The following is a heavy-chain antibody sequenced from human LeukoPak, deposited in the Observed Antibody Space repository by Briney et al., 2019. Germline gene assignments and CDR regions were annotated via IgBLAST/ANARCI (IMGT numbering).Heavy chain of an antibody. CDR1: GYSFTSYW. J-gene: IGHJ4*02. Sequence: GESLKISCKGSGYSFTSYWIGWVRQMPGKGLEWMGIIYPGDSDTRYSPSFQGQVTISADKSISTAYLQWSSLKASDTAMYYCARPNSLTYYYDSSGYKFDYWGQGTLVTVSS. V-gene: IGHV5-51*01. D-gene: IGHD3-22*01. CDR2: IYPGDSDT. CDR3: ARPNSLTYYYDSSGYKFDY.